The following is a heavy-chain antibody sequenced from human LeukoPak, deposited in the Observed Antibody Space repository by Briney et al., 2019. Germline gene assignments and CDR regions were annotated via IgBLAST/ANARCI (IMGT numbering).Heavy chain of an antibody. CDR1: GFTFSSYS. Sequence: GGSLRLSCAASGFTFSSYSMNWVRQAPGKGLEWVSSISSSSSYIYYADSVKGRFTISRDNAKNSLYLQMNSLRAEDTAVYYCARDSGGFLTYYFDYWGQGTLVTVSS. CDR3: ARDSGGFLTYYFDY. CDR2: ISSSSSYI. D-gene: IGHD3-10*01. J-gene: IGHJ4*02. V-gene: IGHV3-21*01.